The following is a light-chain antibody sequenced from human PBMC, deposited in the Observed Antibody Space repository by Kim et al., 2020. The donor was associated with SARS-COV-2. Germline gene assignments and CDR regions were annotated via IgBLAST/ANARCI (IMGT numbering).Light chain of an antibody. CDR2: QDN. Sequence: SYELTQPPSVSVSPGQTVSITCSGDRLGDRYTCWYQQKPGQSPVLVIYQDNKRPSGIPERFSGSFSGNTATLTISGTQAMDEADYYCQAWDSSTNYVFGTGTKVTVL. J-gene: IGLJ1*01. CDR3: QAWDSSTNYV. CDR1: RLGDRY. V-gene: IGLV3-1*01.